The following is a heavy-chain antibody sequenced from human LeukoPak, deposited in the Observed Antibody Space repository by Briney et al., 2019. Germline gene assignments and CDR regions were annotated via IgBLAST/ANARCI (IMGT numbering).Heavy chain of an antibody. V-gene: IGHV3-23*01. Sequence: GGSLRLSCAASGFTFSSYWMSWVRQAPGKGLEWVSAISGSGGSTYYADSVKGRFTISRDNSKNTLYLQMNSLRAEDTAVYYCSCSLFYYYGMDVWGQGTTVTVSS. CDR3: SCSLFYYYGMDV. CDR1: GFTFSSYW. CDR2: ISGSGGST. J-gene: IGHJ6*02. D-gene: IGHD2-15*01.